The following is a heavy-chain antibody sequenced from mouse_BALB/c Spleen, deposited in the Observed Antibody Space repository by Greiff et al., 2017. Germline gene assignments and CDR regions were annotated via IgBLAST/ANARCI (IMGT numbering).Heavy chain of an antibody. CDR3: AGQLGPFDY. V-gene: IGHV1-7*01. D-gene: IGHD3-1*01. J-gene: IGHJ2*01. CDR2: INPSTGYT. CDR1: GYTFTSYW. Sequence: VQLQQSGAELAKPGASVKMSCKASGYTFTSYWMHWVKQRPGQGLEWIGYINPSTGYTEYNQKFKDKATLTADKSSSTAYMQLSSLTSEDSAVYYCAGQLGPFDYWGQGTTLTVSS.